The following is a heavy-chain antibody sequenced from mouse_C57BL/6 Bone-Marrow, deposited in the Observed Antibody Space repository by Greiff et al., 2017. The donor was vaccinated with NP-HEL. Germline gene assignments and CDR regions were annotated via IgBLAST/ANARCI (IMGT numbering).Heavy chain of an antibody. D-gene: IGHD4-1*01. J-gene: IGHJ3*01. V-gene: IGHV5-2*01. CDR1: EYEFPSHD. CDR2: IHSDGGST. CDR3: ANWDVGAY. Sequence: EVQGVESGGGLVQPGESLKLSCESNEYEFPSHDIPFFLHTPEKRLDSVSSIHSDGGSTYYPDTMERRFIISRDNTKKTLYLQMSSLRSEDTALYYCANWDVGAYWGQGTLVTVSA.